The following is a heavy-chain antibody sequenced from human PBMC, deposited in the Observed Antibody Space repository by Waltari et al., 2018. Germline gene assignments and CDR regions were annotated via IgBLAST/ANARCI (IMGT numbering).Heavy chain of an antibody. V-gene: IGHV4-61*02. CDR2: IYTSGST. CDR3: ARFLDDVGGS. Sequence: QVQLQESGPGLVKPSQTLSLTCTVSGGSISSGSYYWSWIRQPAGKGLEWIGRIYTSGSTNYSPSLKSRVTISVDTSKNQFSLKLSSVTAADTAVYYCARFLDDVGGSWGQGTLVTVSS. CDR1: GGSISSGSYY. D-gene: IGHD3-10*01. J-gene: IGHJ5*02.